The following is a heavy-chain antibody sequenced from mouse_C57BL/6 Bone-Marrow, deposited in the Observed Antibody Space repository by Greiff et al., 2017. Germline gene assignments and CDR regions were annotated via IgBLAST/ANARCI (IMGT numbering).Heavy chain of an antibody. J-gene: IGHJ3*01. CDR2: IHPNSGST. CDR1: GYTFTSYW. V-gene: IGHV1-64*01. D-gene: IGHD1-1*01. CDR3: AREPFTTVVARGFAY. Sequence: QVQLQQSGAELVKPGASVKLSCKASGYTFTSYWMHWVKQRPGQGLEWIGMIHPNSGSTNYNEKFKSKATLTVDKSSSTAYMQLSSLTSEDSAVYYCAREPFTTVVARGFAYWGQGTLVTVSA.